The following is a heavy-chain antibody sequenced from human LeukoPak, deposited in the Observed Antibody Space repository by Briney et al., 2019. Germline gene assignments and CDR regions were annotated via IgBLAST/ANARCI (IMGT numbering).Heavy chain of an antibody. V-gene: IGHV4-39*01. CDR2: IYYSGST. D-gene: IGHD2-8*01. CDR1: GGSISSSNYY. Sequence: SETLSLTCTVSGGSISSSNYYWGWIRQPPGKGLEWIGTIYYSGSTYYNPSLKSRVTISVDTSKNQFSLKLSSVTAADTAVYYCARTLEMGDCTIYAPMGCPFDYWGQGTLVTVSS. CDR3: ARTLEMGDCTIYAPMGCPFDY. J-gene: IGHJ4*02.